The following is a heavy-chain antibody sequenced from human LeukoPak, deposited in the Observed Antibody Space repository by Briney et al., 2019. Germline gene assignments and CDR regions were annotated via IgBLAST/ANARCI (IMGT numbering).Heavy chain of an antibody. Sequence: GGSLRLSCAASGFTFSSYGMHWVRQAPGKGLEWAAVIWSDGSNKYYADSVKGRFTISRDNSKNTLYVQMNSLRAEDTAVYYCARDMTYYYGMDVWGQGTTVTVSS. CDR2: IWSDGSNK. CDR1: GFTFSSYG. J-gene: IGHJ6*02. CDR3: ARDMTYYYGMDV. V-gene: IGHV3-33*01. D-gene: IGHD3-16*01.